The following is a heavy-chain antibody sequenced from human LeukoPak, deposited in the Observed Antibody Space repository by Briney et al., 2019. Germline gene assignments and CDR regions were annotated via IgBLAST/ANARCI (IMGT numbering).Heavy chain of an antibody. CDR1: GGSISSYY. J-gene: IGHJ6*02. D-gene: IGHD6-19*01. CDR3: ARGLPYSSGWYGYYYYYYGMDV. V-gene: IGHV4-4*07. Sequence: PSETLSLTCTVSGGSISSYYWSWIRQPAGKGLEWIGRIYTSGSTNYNPSLKSRVTMSVDTSKNQFSLKLSSVTAADTAVYYCARGLPYSSGWYGYYYYYYGMDVWSQGTTVTVSS. CDR2: IYTSGST.